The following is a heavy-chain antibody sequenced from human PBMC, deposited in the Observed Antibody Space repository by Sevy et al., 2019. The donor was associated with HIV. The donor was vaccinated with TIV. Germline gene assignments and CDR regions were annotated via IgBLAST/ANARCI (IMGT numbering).Heavy chain of an antibody. CDR3: ATKGGSRINDAFDT. Sequence: GGSLRLSCAASGFSFSWYWMSWVRQTPEKGLEWVANIKQDGSEKNYVDSVKGRFTISRDNAKNSLYLQMNTLRVDDTAVYYCATKGGSRINDAFDTWGQGTMVTVSS. V-gene: IGHV3-7*01. J-gene: IGHJ3*02. CDR2: IKQDGSEK. CDR1: GFSFSWYW. D-gene: IGHD3-10*01.